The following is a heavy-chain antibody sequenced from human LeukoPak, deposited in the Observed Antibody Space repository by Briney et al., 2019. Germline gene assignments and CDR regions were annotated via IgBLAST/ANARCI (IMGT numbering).Heavy chain of an antibody. Sequence: SETLSLTCTVSDGSISSYYWSWIRQPPGKGLEWIGYIYYSGSTNYNPSLKSRVTIPVDTSKNQFSLKLSSVTAADTAVYYCATYPYYYDSSGYFSGGRDYWGQGTLVTVSS. CDR1: DGSISSYY. V-gene: IGHV4-59*01. CDR2: IYYSGST. J-gene: IGHJ4*02. CDR3: ATYPYYYDSSGYFSGGRDY. D-gene: IGHD3-22*01.